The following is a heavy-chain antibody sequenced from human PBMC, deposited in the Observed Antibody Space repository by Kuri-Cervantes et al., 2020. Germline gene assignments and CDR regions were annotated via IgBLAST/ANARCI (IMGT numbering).Heavy chain of an antibody. CDR3: ARDRLGGGYSYGYDFDY. J-gene: IGHJ4*02. CDR2: TIPIFDTA. V-gene: IGHV1-69*05. CDR1: GGTFDNYA. D-gene: IGHD5-18*01. Sequence: SVKVSCKASGGTFDNYAISWVRQAPGQGLEWMGGTIPIFDTANYAQKFQGRVTISTDESTSTAYMELNSLRAEDTAVYYCARDRLGGGYSYGYDFDYWGQGTLVTVSS.